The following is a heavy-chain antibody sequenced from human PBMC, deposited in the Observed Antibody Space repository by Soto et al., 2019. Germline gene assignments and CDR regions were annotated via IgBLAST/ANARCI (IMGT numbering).Heavy chain of an antibody. V-gene: IGHV1-69*13. D-gene: IGHD6-13*01. CDR2: IIPIFGTA. J-gene: IGHJ4*02. CDR1: VGTFSSYA. CDR3: ARDTALYSSSWYVV. Sequence: GASVTVSCKASVGTFSSYAISWVRQAPGQGLEWMGGIIPIFGTANYAQKFQGRVTITADESTSTAYMELSSLRSEDTAVYYCARDTALYSSSWYVVWGQGTLVTVSS.